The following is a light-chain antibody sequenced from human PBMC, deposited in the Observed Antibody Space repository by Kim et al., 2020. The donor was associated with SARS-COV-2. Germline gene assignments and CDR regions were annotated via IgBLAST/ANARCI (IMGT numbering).Light chain of an antibody. CDR1: SSDVGGYNY. Sequence: GQSVTISCSGTSSDVGGYNYVAWYQQYPGKAPKLMIYEVTRRPSGAPDRFSGSKSGNTASLTVSGLQAEDEADYYCSSYAGSKNLLFGGGTQLTVL. CDR3: SSYAGSKNLL. CDR2: EVT. V-gene: IGLV2-8*01. J-gene: IGLJ2*01.